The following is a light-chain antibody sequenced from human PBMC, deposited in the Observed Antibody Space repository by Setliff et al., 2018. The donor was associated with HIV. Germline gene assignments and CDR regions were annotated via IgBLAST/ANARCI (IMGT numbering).Light chain of an antibody. J-gene: IGLJ1*01. CDR1: GSDVGGYDF. V-gene: IGLV2-14*03. CDR3: ASYRSPATYV. CDR2: DVS. Sequence: QSALAQPASVSGSPGQSITISCIGTGSDVGGYDFVSWYQQRPDKAPKLIIFDVSERPSGVSHRFSGSKSGNTASLTISGLQTEDEGDYFCASYRSPATYVFGIGTKVTV.